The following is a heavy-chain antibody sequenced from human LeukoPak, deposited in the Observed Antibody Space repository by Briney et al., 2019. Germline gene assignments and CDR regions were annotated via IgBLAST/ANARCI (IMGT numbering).Heavy chain of an antibody. D-gene: IGHD3-10*01. CDR2: IIPILGIA. V-gene: IGHV1-69*04. J-gene: IGHJ6*02. CDR3: AREWFGELLYGYYGMDV. CDR1: GGTFSGYA. Sequence: GASVKVSCKASGGTFSGYAISWVRQAPGQGLEWMGRIIPILGIANYAQKFQGRVTITADKSTSTAYMELSSLRSEDTAVYYCAREWFGELLYGYYGMDVWGQGTTVTVSS.